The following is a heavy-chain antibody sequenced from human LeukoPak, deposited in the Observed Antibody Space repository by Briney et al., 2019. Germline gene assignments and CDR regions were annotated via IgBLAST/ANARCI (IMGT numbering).Heavy chain of an antibody. CDR2: ISGSGGSK. CDR1: GFTFGSYA. CDR3: AKGPRPGGSISNWFDP. Sequence: GGSLRLSCAASGFTFGSYAMSGVRQAPGEGLEWVSDISGSGGSKYYADSVKGRFTISRDNSKNTLYPQMNSLRAEDTAVYYCAKGPRPGGSISNWFDPWGQGTLVTVSS. J-gene: IGHJ5*02. V-gene: IGHV3-23*01. D-gene: IGHD3-16*01.